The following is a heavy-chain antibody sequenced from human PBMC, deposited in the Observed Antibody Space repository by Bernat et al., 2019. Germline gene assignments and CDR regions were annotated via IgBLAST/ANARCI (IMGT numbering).Heavy chain of an antibody. CDR3: ARTERDGWYLFASDI. Sequence: QVTLRESGPALVKPTQTLTLTCTFSGFSLSTSGMCVSWIRQPPGKALEWLARIDWDDDKYYSTSLKTRLTISKDTSKNQVVRTMTNMDPVDTATYYCARTERDGWYLFASDIWGQGTMVTVSS. CDR1: GFSLSTSGMC. D-gene: IGHD6-19*01. CDR2: IDWDDDK. J-gene: IGHJ3*02. V-gene: IGHV2-70*15.